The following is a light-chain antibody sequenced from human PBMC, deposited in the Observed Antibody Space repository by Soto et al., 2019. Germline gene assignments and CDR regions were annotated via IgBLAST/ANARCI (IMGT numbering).Light chain of an antibody. J-gene: IGKJ4*01. CDR1: QSVNSN. V-gene: IGKV3-15*01. CDR2: GAS. Sequence: EKVMTQSPATLSVSPGERATLSCRASQSVNSNLAWYQQTPGQAPRLLIYGASTRATGIPARFSGSGSGTEFTLTISSLQSEDFAVYSCQEYNNWPRALTFGGGTKVEIK. CDR3: QEYNNWPRALT.